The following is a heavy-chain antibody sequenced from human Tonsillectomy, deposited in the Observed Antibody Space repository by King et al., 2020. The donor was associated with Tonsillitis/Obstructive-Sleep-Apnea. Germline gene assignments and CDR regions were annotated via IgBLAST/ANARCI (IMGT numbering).Heavy chain of an antibody. Sequence: VQLVESGGGLVQPGGSLRLSCAASGFTFSSYEMNWVRQAPGKGLEWVSYISSGGSTIYYADSVKGRFTISRDNAKNSLYLQMNSLRAEDTAVYYCARDRTRCAFDIWGQGTRVTVSS. D-gene: IGHD1-14*01. J-gene: IGHJ3*02. CDR2: ISSGGSTI. V-gene: IGHV3-48*03. CDR3: ARDRTRCAFDI. CDR1: GFTFSSYE.